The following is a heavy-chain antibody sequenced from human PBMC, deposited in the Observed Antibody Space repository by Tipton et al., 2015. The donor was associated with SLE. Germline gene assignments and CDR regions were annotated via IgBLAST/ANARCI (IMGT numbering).Heavy chain of an antibody. V-gene: IGHV4-38-2*02. Sequence: TLSLTCAVSGYSISSGYYWGGIRQPPGKGLEWIGSIYDGGSTYYNPSLKRRVTISVDTSKNQFSLKLNSVTAADTAVYYCARETAASHLPDFWGQGTLVTVSS. J-gene: IGHJ4*02. CDR1: GYSISSGYY. CDR3: ARETAASHLPDF. D-gene: IGHD6-13*01. CDR2: IYDGGST.